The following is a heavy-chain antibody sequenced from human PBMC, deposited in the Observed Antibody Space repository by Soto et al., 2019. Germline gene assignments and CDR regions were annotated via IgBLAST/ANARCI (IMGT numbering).Heavy chain of an antibody. J-gene: IGHJ6*02. CDR3: ARGSIRVSYYGMDV. CDR1: GGSISSYY. D-gene: IGHD2-2*01. V-gene: IGHV4-59*01. Sequence: SETLSLTCTVSGGSISSYYWSWIRQPPGKGLEWIGYIYYSGSTNYNPSLKSRVTISVDTSKNQFSLKLSSVTAADTAVYYCARGSIRVSYYGMDVWGQGTTVTVS. CDR2: IYYSGST.